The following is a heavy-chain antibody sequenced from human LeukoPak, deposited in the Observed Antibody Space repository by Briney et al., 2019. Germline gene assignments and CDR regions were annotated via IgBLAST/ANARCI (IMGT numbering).Heavy chain of an antibody. V-gene: IGHV4-59*01. D-gene: IGHD3-3*01. Sequence: RASETLSLTCAVYGGSFSGYYWSWIRQPPGKGLEWIGYIYYSGSTNYNPSLKSRVTISVDTSKNQFSLKLSSVTAADTAVYYCARGADFWSGYSKKYYFDYWGQGTLVTVSS. CDR2: IYYSGST. CDR3: ARGADFWSGYSKKYYFDY. J-gene: IGHJ4*02. CDR1: GGSFSGYY.